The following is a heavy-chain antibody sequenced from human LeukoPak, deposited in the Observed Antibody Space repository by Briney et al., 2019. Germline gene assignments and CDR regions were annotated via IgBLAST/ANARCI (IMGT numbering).Heavy chain of an antibody. CDR3: ASDFPRFCSGGSWHRAGFYFDD. Sequence: SVKVSCKASGGTFSSYAISWVREAPGQGLEWMGSIITIFVTANYAANVQGRVTITRDDSTSTAYMELSSLRFEDTAVYYCASDFPRFCSGGSWHRAGFYFDDWGQGTLVTVSS. D-gene: IGHD2-15*01. CDR2: IITIFVTA. CDR1: GGTFSSYA. V-gene: IGHV1-69*05. J-gene: IGHJ4*02.